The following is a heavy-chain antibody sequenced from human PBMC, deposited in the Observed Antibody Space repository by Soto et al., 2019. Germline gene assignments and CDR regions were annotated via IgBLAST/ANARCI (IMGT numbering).Heavy chain of an antibody. J-gene: IGHJ5*02. CDR2: IYYSGST. V-gene: IGHV4-39*01. Sequence: PSETLSLTCTVSGGSISSSSYYWGWIRHPPGKGLEWIGSIYYSGSTYYNPSLKSRVTISVDTSKNQFSLKLSSVTAADTAVYYCARLSSAVAYYDILTGYRTNWFGPWGQGTLVTVSS. D-gene: IGHD3-9*01. CDR3: ARLSSAVAYYDILTGYRTNWFGP. CDR1: GGSISSSSYY.